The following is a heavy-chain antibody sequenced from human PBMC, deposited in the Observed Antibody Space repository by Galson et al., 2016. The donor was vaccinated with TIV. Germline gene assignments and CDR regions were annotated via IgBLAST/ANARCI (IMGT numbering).Heavy chain of an antibody. V-gene: IGHV4-59*01. CDR2: IYQSGST. CDR1: GDSINNYF. Sequence: TLSLTCSVSGDSINNYFWNWSRQSPGKGLEWIGDIYQSGSTNYNPSLKSRVTISIDTSKRQFSLKLYSVTAADTAVYYCARDKSRRGCFDPWGQGSLSPSPQ. CDR3: ARDKSRRGCFDP. J-gene: IGHJ5*02.